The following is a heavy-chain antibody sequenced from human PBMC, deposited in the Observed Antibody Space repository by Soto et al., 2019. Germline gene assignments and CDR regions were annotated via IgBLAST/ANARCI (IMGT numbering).Heavy chain of an antibody. CDR1: GGSISSYY. CDR3: ARQRLSLYYYYSYGMDV. Sequence: SETLSLTCTVSGGSISSYYWSWIRQPPGKGLEWIGYIYYSGSTNYNPSLKSRVTISVDTSKNQFSLKLSSVTAADTAVYYCARQRLSLYYYYSYGMDVWGQGTKVTVPS. D-gene: IGHD3-16*01. CDR2: IYYSGST. J-gene: IGHJ6*02. V-gene: IGHV4-59*08.